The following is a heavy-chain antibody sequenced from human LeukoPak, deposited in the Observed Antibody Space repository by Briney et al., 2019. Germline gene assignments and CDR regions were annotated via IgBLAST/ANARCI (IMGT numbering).Heavy chain of an antibody. J-gene: IGHJ4*02. D-gene: IGHD4-17*01. CDR3: AKETLAVTSYFDY. CDR2: ISGSGGST. V-gene: IGHV3-23*01. CDR1: GFTFSSYA. Sequence: GGSLRLSCAASGFTFSSYAMSRVRLAPGKGLECVSAISGSGGSTYYADSVKGRFTISRDNSKNTLYLQMNSLRAEDTAVYYCAKETLAVTSYFDYWGQGTLVTVSS.